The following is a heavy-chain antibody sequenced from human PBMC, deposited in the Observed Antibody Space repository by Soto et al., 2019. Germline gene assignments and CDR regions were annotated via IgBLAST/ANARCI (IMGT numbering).Heavy chain of an antibody. J-gene: IGHJ4*02. D-gene: IGHD5-12*01. Sequence: QVQLVESGGGLVEPGGSLRLSCAASGFIFTDYSLTWIRQAPGKGLEWISYITKGGETTQRADSVKGRFTISRDNAKKVLFLQMNSLRAEDTAVYYCARDPQRRDGYNFDSWGRGTLVTVSS. CDR1: GFIFTDYS. CDR3: ARDPQRRDGYNFDS. CDR2: ITKGGETT. V-gene: IGHV3-11*01.